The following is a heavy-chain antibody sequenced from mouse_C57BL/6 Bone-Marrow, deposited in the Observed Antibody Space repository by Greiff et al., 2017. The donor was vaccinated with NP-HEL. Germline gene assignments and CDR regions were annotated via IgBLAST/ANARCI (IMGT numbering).Heavy chain of an antibody. Sequence: EVQVVESGPGLVKPSQSLSLTCSVTGYSITSGYYWNWIRQFPGNKLEWMGYISYDGSNNYNPSLKNRISITRDTSKNQFFLKLNSVTTEDTATYYCARVGGFITTVDYFDDWGQGTTLTVSS. CDR3: ARVGGFITTVDYFDD. V-gene: IGHV3-6*01. CDR2: ISYDGSN. D-gene: IGHD1-1*01. CDR1: GYSITSGYY. J-gene: IGHJ2*01.